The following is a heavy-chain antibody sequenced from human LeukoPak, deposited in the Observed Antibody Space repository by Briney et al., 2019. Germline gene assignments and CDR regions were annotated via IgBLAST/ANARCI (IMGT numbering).Heavy chain of an antibody. V-gene: IGHV3-23*01. D-gene: IGHD3-22*01. CDR2: ISGSGGNT. CDR1: GFTFSTYV. CDR3: AKEAYYYDSSGYYRGIDY. J-gene: IGHJ4*02. Sequence: SGGSLRLSCAASGFTFSTYVMSWVRQAPGKGLEWVSAISGSGGNTYYADSVKGRFTISRGNSKNTLYVQMNSLRAEDTAVYYCAKEAYYYDSSGYYRGIDYWGQGTLVTVSS.